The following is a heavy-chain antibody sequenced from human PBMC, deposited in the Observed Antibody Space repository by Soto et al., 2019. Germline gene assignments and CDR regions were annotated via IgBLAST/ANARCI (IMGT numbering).Heavy chain of an antibody. D-gene: IGHD3-22*01. J-gene: IGHJ4*02. CDR1: GFTFSSYA. Sequence: GGSLRLSCAASGFTFSSYAMSWVRQAPGKGLEWVSAISGSGGSTYYADSVKGRFTISRDNSKNTLYLQMNSLRAEDTAVYYCAKASPMWYDCRNYFDYWGQGTLVTVPQ. CDR3: AKASPMWYDCRNYFDY. CDR2: ISGSGGST. V-gene: IGHV3-23*01.